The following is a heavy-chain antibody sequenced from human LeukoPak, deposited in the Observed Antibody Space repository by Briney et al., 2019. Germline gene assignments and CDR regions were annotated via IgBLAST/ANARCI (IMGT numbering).Heavy chain of an antibody. CDR2: ISWNSGSI. CDR1: GFTFDDYA. D-gene: IGHD1-26*01. Sequence: GGSRRLSCAASGFTFDDYAMHWVRQAPGKGLEWVSGISWNSGSIGYADSVKGRFTISRDNAKNSLYLQMNSLRAEDTALYYCAKDITLLGIVGATAYFDYWGQGTLVTVSS. J-gene: IGHJ4*02. V-gene: IGHV3-9*01. CDR3: AKDITLLGIVGATAYFDY.